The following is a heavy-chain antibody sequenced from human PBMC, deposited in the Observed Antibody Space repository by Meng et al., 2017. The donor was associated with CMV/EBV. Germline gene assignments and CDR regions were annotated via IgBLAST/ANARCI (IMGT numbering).Heavy chain of an antibody. CDR3: ARVEDIAAEESTGYYYYGMDV. Sequence: GGSLRLSCAASGFTFSSYAMHWVRQASGKGLEWVAVISYDGSNKYYADSVKGRFTISRDNSKNTLYLQMNSLRAEDTAVYYCARVEDIAAEESTGYYYYGMDVWGQGTTVTVSS. D-gene: IGHD6-13*01. V-gene: IGHV3-30-3*01. J-gene: IGHJ6*02. CDR1: GFTFSSYA. CDR2: ISYDGSNK.